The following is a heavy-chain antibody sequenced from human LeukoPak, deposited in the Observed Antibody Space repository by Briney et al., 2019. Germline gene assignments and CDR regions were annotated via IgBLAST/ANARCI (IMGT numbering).Heavy chain of an antibody. Sequence: GGSLRLSCAASGFTFSDYYMSWIRQAPGKGLEWVSYISSSGSTIYYADSVKGRFTISRDNAKNSLYLQMNSLRAEDTALYYCAKDRGAAVAGTGFDYWGQGTLVTVSS. CDR3: AKDRGAAVAGTGFDY. CDR1: GFTFSDYY. V-gene: IGHV3-11*01. D-gene: IGHD6-19*01. CDR2: ISSSGSTI. J-gene: IGHJ4*02.